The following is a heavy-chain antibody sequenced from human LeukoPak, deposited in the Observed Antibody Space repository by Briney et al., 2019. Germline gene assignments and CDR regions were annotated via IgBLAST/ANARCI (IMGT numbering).Heavy chain of an antibody. CDR2: IYPGDSDT. Sequence: GESLKISCEGPGYTFTSYWIGWARQMPGKGLEWMGIIYPGDSDTRYSPSFQGQVTISADKSISTAYLQWSSLKASDTAMYYCARYDYGDYVHAFDIWGQGTMVTVSS. D-gene: IGHD4-17*01. V-gene: IGHV5-51*01. J-gene: IGHJ3*02. CDR3: ARYDYGDYVHAFDI. CDR1: GYTFTSYW.